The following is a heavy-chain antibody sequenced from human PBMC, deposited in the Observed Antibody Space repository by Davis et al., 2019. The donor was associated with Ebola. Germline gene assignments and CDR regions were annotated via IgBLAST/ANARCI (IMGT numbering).Heavy chain of an antibody. CDR3: ARDQYSTSQDY. Sequence: PGGSLRLSCATSGFIFSNYWMSWVRQAPGKRLEWVANIKYDGSEKYYGDSVKGRFTISRDNTKKSLYLQMNSLRVEDTAVYYCARDQYSTSQDYWGQGNLVTVSS. V-gene: IGHV3-7*01. CDR1: GFIFSNYW. D-gene: IGHD6-6*01. J-gene: IGHJ4*02. CDR2: IKYDGSEK.